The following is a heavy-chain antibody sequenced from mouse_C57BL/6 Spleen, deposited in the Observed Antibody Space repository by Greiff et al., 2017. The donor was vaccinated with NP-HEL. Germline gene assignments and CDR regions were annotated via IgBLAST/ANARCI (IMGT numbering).Heavy chain of an antibody. CDR2: IYPSDSET. V-gene: IGHV1-61*01. J-gene: IGHJ1*03. D-gene: IGHD2-5*01. CDR1: GYTFTSYW. CDR3: ARNPTYYSNYEWYFDV. Sequence: QVQLKQPGAELVRPGSSVKLSCKASGYTFTSYWMDWVKQRPGQGLEWIGNIYPSDSETHYNQKFKDKATLTVDKSSSTAYMQLSSLTSEDSAVYYCARNPTYYSNYEWYFDVWGTGTTVTVSS.